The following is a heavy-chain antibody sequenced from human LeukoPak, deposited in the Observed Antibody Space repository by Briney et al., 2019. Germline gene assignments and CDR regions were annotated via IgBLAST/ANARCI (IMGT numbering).Heavy chain of an antibody. Sequence: EGSLRLSCAASGLTFSDYYMNWIRQAPGKGLEWISYISSSSSYTMYADSVKGRFTISRDNAKNSLYLQMNSLRAEDTAVYYCQGYYESRGYWGRGTLVTVSS. J-gene: IGHJ4*02. CDR3: QGYYESRGY. D-gene: IGHD3-22*01. CDR2: ISSSSSYT. V-gene: IGHV3-11*03. CDR1: GLTFSDYY.